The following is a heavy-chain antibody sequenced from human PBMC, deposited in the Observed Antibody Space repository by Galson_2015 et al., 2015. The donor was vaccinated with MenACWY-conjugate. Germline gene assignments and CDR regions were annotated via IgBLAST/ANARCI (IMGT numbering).Heavy chain of an antibody. J-gene: IGHJ6*02. CDR2: ISSSSSYI. CDR1: GFTFSSYS. V-gene: IGHV3-21*01. CDR3: ARDEQVSGSSDPSYYYGMDV. Sequence: SLRLSCAASGFTFSSYSMNWVRQAPGKGLEWVSSISSSSSYIYYADSVKGRFTISRDNAKNSLYLQMNSLRAEDTAVYYCARDEQVSGSSDPSYYYGMDVWGQGTTVTASS. D-gene: IGHD3-10*01.